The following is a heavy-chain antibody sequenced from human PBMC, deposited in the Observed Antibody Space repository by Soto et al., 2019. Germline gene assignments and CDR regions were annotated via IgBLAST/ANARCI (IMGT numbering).Heavy chain of an antibody. Sequence: GGSLRLSCAASGFTFSSYGMHWVRQAPGKGLEWVAVIWYDGSNKYYADSVKGRFTISRDNSKNTLYLQMNSLRAEDTAVYYCARPGSGSYFDYWGQGTLVTVSS. J-gene: IGHJ4*02. CDR2: IWYDGSNK. CDR1: GFTFSSYG. V-gene: IGHV3-33*01. D-gene: IGHD1-26*01. CDR3: ARPGSGSYFDY.